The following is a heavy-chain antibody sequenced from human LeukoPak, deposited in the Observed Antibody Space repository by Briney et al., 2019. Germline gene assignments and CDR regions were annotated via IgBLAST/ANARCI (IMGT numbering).Heavy chain of an antibody. D-gene: IGHD3-10*01. Sequence: SETLSLTCTVSAGSLSSYYWSWIRQPPGKGLGWIGYIYYSGSTNYNPSLKSRVTISVDTSKNQFSLKLSSVTAADTAVYYCARTRDYYGSGSFYYWGQGTLVTVSS. V-gene: IGHV4-59*01. J-gene: IGHJ4*02. CDR3: ARTRDYYGSGSFYY. CDR2: IYYSGST. CDR1: AGSLSSYY.